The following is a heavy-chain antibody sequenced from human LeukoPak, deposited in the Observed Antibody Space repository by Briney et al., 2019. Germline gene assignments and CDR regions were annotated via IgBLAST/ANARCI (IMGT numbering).Heavy chain of an antibody. D-gene: IGHD3-22*01. V-gene: IGHV3-74*01. J-gene: IGHJ3*02. Sequence: GGSLRLSCAASGFTFSSYWTHWVRQAPGKGLVWVSRINSDGSSTSYADSVKGRFTISRDNAKNTLYLQMNSLGAEDTAVYYCARDDSSGYYHDAFDIWGQGTMVTVSS. CDR3: ARDDSSGYYHDAFDI. CDR2: INSDGSST. CDR1: GFTFSSYW.